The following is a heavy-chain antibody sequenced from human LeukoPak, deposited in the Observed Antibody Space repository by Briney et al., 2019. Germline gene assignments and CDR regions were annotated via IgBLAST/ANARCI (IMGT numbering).Heavy chain of an antibody. D-gene: IGHD3-10*01. CDR3: ARDGEVDTMVRGVIITGEYYYYYGMDV. V-gene: IGHV1-18*01. CDR2: ISAYNGNT. CDR1: GYTFTSYG. Sequence: GASVKVSCKASGYTFTSYGISWVRQAPGQGLEWMGWISAYNGNTNYAQKLQGRVTMTTDTSTSTAYMELRSLRSDDTAVYYCARDGEVDTMVRGVIITGEYYYYYGMDVWGQGTTVTVSS. J-gene: IGHJ6*02.